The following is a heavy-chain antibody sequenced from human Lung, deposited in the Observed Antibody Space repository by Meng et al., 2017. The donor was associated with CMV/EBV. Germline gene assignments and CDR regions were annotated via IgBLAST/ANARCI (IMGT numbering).Heavy chain of an antibody. CDR2: IGQDGIEK. V-gene: IGHV3-7*01. CDR3: ARDAGEGIVVVPAAISDY. D-gene: IGHD2-2*02. J-gene: IGHJ4*02. Sequence: SCAASGFTFSTYWMSWVRQSPKGREWVANIGQDGIEKYYGGSVKGRFTIFRENAKNSLYLEMNSLRLDDTGVYFCARDAGEGIVVVPAAISDYWXQGTQVTVSS. CDR1: GFTFSTYW.